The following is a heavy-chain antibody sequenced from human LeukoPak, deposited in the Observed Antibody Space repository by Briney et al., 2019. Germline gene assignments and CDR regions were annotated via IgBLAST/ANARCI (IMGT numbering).Heavy chain of an antibody. CDR3: ARDIRSYYDSSGYTDY. D-gene: IGHD3-22*01. V-gene: IGHV3-21*01. Sequence: GGSLRLSCAASGFTFSSYSMNWVRQAPGKGLEWVSSISSSSSYIYYADSVKGRFTICRDNAKNSLYLQMNSLRAEDTAVYYCARDIRSYYDSSGYTDYWGQGTLVTVSS. CDR2: ISSSSSYI. J-gene: IGHJ4*02. CDR1: GFTFSSYS.